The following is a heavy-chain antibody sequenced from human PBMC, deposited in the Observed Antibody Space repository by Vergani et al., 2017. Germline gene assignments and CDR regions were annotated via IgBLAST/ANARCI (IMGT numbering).Heavy chain of an antibody. CDR2: IRSKNDGGTA. V-gene: IGHV3-15*01. Sequence: EGQLVESGGGLVQPGGSLRLSCAASGFTFSDFSMSWVRQAPGKGLEWIGRIRSKNDGGTADYAAPLKGRFTISRDDSKDSAFLLVNNLKTEDTAVYFCYTDYHDYWGQGTLVTVSS. CDR3: YTDYHDY. D-gene: IGHD2-2*02. J-gene: IGHJ4*02. CDR1: GFTFSDFS.